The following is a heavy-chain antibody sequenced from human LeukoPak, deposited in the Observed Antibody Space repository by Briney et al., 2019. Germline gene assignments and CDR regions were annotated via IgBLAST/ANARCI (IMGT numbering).Heavy chain of an antibody. CDR2: IYSGASPST. CDR3: TRDKDYGSGLFGY. CDR1: GFTFSSYW. J-gene: IGHJ4*02. Sequence: PGGSLRLSCAASGFTFSSYWMNWVRQAPGKGLEWVSVIYSGASPSTFYADSVKGRFTISRDNSKNTLYLQMNSLRAEDTAVYYCTRDKDYGSGLFGYWGQGTPVTVSA. V-gene: IGHV3-23*03. D-gene: IGHD3-10*01.